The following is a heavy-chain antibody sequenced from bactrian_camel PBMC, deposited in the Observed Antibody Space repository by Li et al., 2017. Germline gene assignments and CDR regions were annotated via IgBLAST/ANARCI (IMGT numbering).Heavy chain of an antibody. V-gene: IGHV3S40*01. CDR3: ASDPTLILVAGGSVFGH. CDR2: INSGDRRT. J-gene: IGHJ4*01. D-gene: IGHD6*01. Sequence: QLVESGGGLVQPGGSLRLSCSTSGFAFERSYMSWVRQAPGKGLEWVSSINSGDRRTFYADSVKGRFTISRDNAKNMVYLQLNSLKSEDTALFYCASDPTLILVAGGSVFGHWGQGTQVTVS. CDR1: GFAFERSY.